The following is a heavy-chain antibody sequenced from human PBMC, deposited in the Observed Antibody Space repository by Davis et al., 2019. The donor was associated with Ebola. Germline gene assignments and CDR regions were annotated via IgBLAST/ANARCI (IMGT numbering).Heavy chain of an antibody. J-gene: IGHJ6*02. V-gene: IGHV3-23*01. CDR3: AKGGARYFYHYYGMDV. CDR2: ISGSGGST. D-gene: IGHD2/OR15-2a*01. CDR1: GFTFSSYA. Sequence: GGSLRLSCAASGFTFSSYAMNWVRQAPGKGLEWVSAISGSGGSTYYADSVKGRFTISRDNSKNTLYLQMNSLRAEDTAVYYCAKGGARYFYHYYGMDVWGQGTTVTVSS.